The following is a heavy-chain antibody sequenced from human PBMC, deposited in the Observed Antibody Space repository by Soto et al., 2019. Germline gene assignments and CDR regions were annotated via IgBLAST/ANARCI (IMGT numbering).Heavy chain of an antibody. D-gene: IGHD3-22*01. CDR1: GFTFSSYA. CDR2: ISGSGGST. CDR3: AKSVGLLLRTHYYYGMDV. J-gene: IGHJ6*02. V-gene: IGHV3-23*01. Sequence: EVQLLESGGGLVQPGGSLRLSCAASGFTFSSYAMSCVRQAPGKGLEWVSAISGSGGSTYYADSVKGRFTISRDNSKNTLYLQMNSLRAEDTAVYYCAKSVGLLLRTHYYYGMDVWGQGTTVTVSS.